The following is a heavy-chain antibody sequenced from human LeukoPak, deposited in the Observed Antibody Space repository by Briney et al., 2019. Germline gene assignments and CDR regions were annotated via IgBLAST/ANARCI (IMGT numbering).Heavy chain of an antibody. Sequence: GGSLRLSCAASGFTFSSYWMSWVRQAPGKGLEWVANIKQDGSEKYYVDSVKGRFTISRDNAKNSPYLQMNSLRAEDTAVYYCARVGSGLTNPLLYDAFDIWGQGTMVTVSS. CDR1: GFTFSSYW. V-gene: IGHV3-7*04. D-gene: IGHD6-19*01. J-gene: IGHJ3*02. CDR2: IKQDGSEK. CDR3: ARVGSGLTNPLLYDAFDI.